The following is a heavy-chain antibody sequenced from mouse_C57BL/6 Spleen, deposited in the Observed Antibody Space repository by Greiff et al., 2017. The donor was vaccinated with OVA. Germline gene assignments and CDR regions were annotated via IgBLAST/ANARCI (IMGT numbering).Heavy chain of an antibody. V-gene: IGHV1-82*01. CDR1: GYAFSSSW. CDR3: AREGVTGRAWFAY. Sequence: QFQLQQSGPELVKPGASVKISCKASGYAFSSSWMNWVKQRPGKGLEWIGRIYPGDGDTNYNGKFKGKATLTADKSSSTAYMQLSSLTSEDSAVYFCAREGVTGRAWFAYWGQGTLVTVSA. J-gene: IGHJ3*01. CDR2: IYPGDGDT. D-gene: IGHD2-2*01.